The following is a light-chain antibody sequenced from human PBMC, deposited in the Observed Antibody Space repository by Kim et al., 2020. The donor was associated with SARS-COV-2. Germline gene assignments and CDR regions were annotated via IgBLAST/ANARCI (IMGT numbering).Light chain of an antibody. CDR2: QDE. J-gene: IGLJ2*01. Sequence: VSVSAGQTASITCSGDKLGDKYAYWYQQKPGQSPVVVIYQDEKRPSGIPERFSGSNSGNTATLTISGTQSADEADYYCQAWDSAVVFCGGTQLTVL. CDR1: KLGDKY. CDR3: QAWDSAVV. V-gene: IGLV3-1*01.